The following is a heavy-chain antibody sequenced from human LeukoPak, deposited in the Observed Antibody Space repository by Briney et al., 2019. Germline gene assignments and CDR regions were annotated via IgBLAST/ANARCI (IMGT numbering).Heavy chain of an antibody. J-gene: IGHJ4*02. CDR1: GFTFSSYA. Sequence: GGSLRLSCAASGFTFSSYAMSWVRQAPGKGLEWVSAISGSGGSTYYADSVKGRFTISRDNSKNTLYLQMNSLRAEDTAVYYCARDMYYYDSSGYSPFDYWGQGTLVTVSS. D-gene: IGHD3-22*01. V-gene: IGHV3-23*01. CDR2: ISGSGGST. CDR3: ARDMYYYDSSGYSPFDY.